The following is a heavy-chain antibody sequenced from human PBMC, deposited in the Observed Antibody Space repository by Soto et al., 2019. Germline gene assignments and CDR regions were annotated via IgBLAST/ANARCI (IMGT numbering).Heavy chain of an antibody. CDR3: ARQPYSGWSQLGRWYFDY. CDR1: GGTFSSYA. J-gene: IGHJ4*02. D-gene: IGHD6-19*01. Sequence: QVQLVQSGAEVKKPGSSVQVSCKASGGTFSSYAISWVRQAPGQGLEWMGGIIPIFGTANYAQKFQGRVTITADESTSTAYMELSSLRSEDTAVYYCARQPYSGWSQLGRWYFDYWGQGTLVTVSS. V-gene: IGHV1-69*01. CDR2: IIPIFGTA.